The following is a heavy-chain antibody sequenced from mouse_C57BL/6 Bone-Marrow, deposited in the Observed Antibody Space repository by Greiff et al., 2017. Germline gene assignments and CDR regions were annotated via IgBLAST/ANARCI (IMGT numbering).Heavy chain of an antibody. V-gene: IGHV1-55*01. Sequence: QVHVKQPGAELVKPGASVKMSCKASGYTFTSYWITWVKQRPGQGLEWIGDIYPGSGSTNYNEKFKSKATLTVDTSSSTAYMPLSSLTSEDSAVYYCARDDYVDWYFDVWGTGTTVTVSS. CDR2: IYPGSGST. D-gene: IGHD2-4*01. J-gene: IGHJ1*03. CDR1: GYTFTSYW. CDR3: ARDDYVDWYFDV.